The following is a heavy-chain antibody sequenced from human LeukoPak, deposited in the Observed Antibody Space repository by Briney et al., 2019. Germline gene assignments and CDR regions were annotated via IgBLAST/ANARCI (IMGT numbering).Heavy chain of an antibody. J-gene: IGHJ2*01. Sequence: GGSLRLSCAASGFIFSSYAMSWVRRAPGKGLVWVSALHSGGHTFYADSVRGRFSISRDISKNALYLQMNNLGPEDTALYYCVRGLSGVSSWYFDLWGWGTLVSVS. CDR2: LHSGGHT. CDR3: VRGLSGVSSWYFDL. D-gene: IGHD7-27*01. V-gene: IGHV3-23*01. CDR1: GFIFSSYA.